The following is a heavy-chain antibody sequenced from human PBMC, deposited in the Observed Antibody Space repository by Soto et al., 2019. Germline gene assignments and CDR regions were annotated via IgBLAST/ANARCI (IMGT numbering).Heavy chain of an antibody. J-gene: IGHJ6*02. D-gene: IGHD6-19*01. Sequence: QVQLVESGGGVVQPGRSLRLSCAASGFTFSSYDIHWVRQAPGKGLEWVAVIWYDGSNKYYADSVKGRFTISRDNSKNTLYLPMNSLRAEDTAVYYCARDSGYSSGRGPYYYYYYGMDVWGQGTTVTVSS. CDR3: ARDSGYSSGRGPYYYYYYGMDV. CDR1: GFTFSSYD. CDR2: IWYDGSNK. V-gene: IGHV3-33*01.